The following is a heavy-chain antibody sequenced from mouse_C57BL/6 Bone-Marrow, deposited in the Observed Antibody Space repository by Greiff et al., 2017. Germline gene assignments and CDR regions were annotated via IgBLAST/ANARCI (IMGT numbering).Heavy chain of an antibody. CDR3: ARNGGGFDYGG. V-gene: IGHV14-3*01. CDR2: IDPANGNT. Sequence: EVQLLQSVPELVRPGASVSMSCTASGFTLTNTYMNWVKQRPEKGLEWIGGIDPANGNTKYTPKFQGKATITADTSSNTAYMQLSSLTSEDTAIYYCARNGGGFDYGGRGKGTTVT. J-gene: IGHJ1*03. CDR1: GFTLTNTY. D-gene: IGHD1-1*01.